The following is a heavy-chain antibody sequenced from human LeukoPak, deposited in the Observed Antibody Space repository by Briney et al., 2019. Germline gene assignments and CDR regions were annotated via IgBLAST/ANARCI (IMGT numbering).Heavy chain of an antibody. CDR3: ARAPLTVKDAFDI. V-gene: IGHV4-4*07. D-gene: IGHD4-11*01. J-gene: IGHJ3*02. Sequence: KPSETLSLTCTVSGGSISSYYWSWIRQPAGKGLEWIGRIFSSESTNYNPSLKGRVTMSLDTSKSQFSLRLSSVTGADTAVSYCARAPLTVKDAFDIWGQGTMVTVSS. CDR2: IFSSEST. CDR1: GGSISSYY.